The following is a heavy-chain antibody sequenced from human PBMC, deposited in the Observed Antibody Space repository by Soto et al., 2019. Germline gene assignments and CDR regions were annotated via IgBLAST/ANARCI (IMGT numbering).Heavy chain of an antibody. D-gene: IGHD3-16*01. CDR1: GYIFVNYG. V-gene: IGHV1-18*01. J-gene: IGHJ6*02. Sequence: QVQLVQSGDEVKKPGASVKVSCKASGYIFVNYGIAWGRQAPGQGLEWMGWISPYTGNTHSATKVQGRLTMTTDTSTSTDYMDLGSLTSDDTAVYYCVMVDNYVTPTPQDVWGQGTTGTVSS. CDR3: VMVDNYVTPTPQDV. CDR2: ISPYTGNT.